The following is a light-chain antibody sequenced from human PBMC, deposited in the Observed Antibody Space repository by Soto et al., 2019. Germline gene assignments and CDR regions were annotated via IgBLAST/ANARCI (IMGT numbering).Light chain of an antibody. CDR2: GPS. J-gene: IGKJ3*01. CDR3: QQANSLFS. CDR1: QDIGTW. V-gene: IGKV1-12*01. Sequence: DIQMTQSPSYVSASVGDRVTITCRASQDIGTWLAWYQQKPGKAPKLLIFGPSRLHSGVPSRFSGSGSGTDFTLTISSLQPEDFATYYCQQANSLFSFGPGTKVDIK.